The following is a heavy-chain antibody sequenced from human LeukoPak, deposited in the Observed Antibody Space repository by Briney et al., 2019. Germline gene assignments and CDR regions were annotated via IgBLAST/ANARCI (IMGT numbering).Heavy chain of an antibody. V-gene: IGHV3-23*01. D-gene: IGHD4-17*01. CDR1: GFTFTNYA. CDR3: AKREKGTTGRFFDY. J-gene: IGHJ4*02. CDR2: ISEGVGNT. Sequence: HPGGSLRLSCAASGFTFTNYAMTWVRQAPGKGLEWVSGISEGVGNTYYADSVKGRFTISRDHSKNTLYLQMNSLRAEDTALYHCAKREKGTTGRFFDYWGQGTLVTVSS.